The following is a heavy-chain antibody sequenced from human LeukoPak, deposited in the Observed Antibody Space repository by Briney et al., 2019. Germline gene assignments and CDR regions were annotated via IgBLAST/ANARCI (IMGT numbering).Heavy chain of an antibody. D-gene: IGHD3-22*01. V-gene: IGHV3-11*05. Sequence: GRSPRLSCAASGLRFSVYAMSWIRHAQGKGLDCISYSISSSYTNSAAPVKGRFPISRDNATNTSYLQMNSLRAQARAFLYCARGSNDGSGDYEDWGQGTLVTVSS. CDR3: ARGSNDGSGDYED. J-gene: IGHJ4*02. CDR2: SISSSYT. CDR1: GLRFSVYA.